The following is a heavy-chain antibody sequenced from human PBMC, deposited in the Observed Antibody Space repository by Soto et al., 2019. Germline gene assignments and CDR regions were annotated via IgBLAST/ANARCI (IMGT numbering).Heavy chain of an antibody. CDR3: ARQVSDYYDSSGYPGRMDV. Sequence: GASVKVSCKASGYTFTGYYMHWVRQAPGQGLEWMGWINPNSGGTNYAQKFQGWVTMTRDTSISTAYMELSRLRSNDTAVYYCARQVSDYYDSSGYPGRMDVWGQGTTVAVSS. D-gene: IGHD3-22*01. CDR2: INPNSGGT. J-gene: IGHJ6*02. CDR1: GYTFTGYY. V-gene: IGHV1-2*04.